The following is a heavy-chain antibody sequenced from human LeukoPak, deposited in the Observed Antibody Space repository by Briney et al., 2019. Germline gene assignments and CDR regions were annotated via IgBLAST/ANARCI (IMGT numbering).Heavy chain of an antibody. CDR2: MYYSGST. V-gene: IGHV4-59*01. CDR1: GGSISSYY. J-gene: IGHJ4*02. CDR3: ARENGYKYDY. Sequence: SETLSLTCTVSGGSISSYYWSWIRQPPGKGLEWIGSMYYSGSTNYNPSLKSRVTISVDTSKNQFSLKLSSVTAADTAVYYCARENGYKYDYWGQGTPVTVSS. D-gene: IGHD5-24*01.